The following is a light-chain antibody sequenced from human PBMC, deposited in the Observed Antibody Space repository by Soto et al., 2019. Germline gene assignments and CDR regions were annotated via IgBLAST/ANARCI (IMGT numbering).Light chain of an antibody. J-gene: IGLJ1*01. CDR3: CSYAGSSTFYV. V-gene: IGLV2-23*02. CDR1: SSDVGSYNL. CDR2: EVS. Sequence: QSVLTQPASVSGSPGQSITISCTGTSSDVGSYNLVSWYQQHPGKAPKLMIYEVSKRPSGVSNRFSGSKSGNTGSLTISGLQAEDEADYYCCSYAGSSTFYVFGTGTKLTVL.